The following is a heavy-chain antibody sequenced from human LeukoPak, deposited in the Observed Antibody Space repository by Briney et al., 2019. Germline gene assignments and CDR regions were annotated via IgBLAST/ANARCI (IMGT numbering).Heavy chain of an antibody. CDR3: ARNSYEHIVVVTASYNWFDP. V-gene: IGHV3-11*01. D-gene: IGHD2-21*02. CDR2: ISRSGGTI. Sequence: GGSLRLSCAASGFTFSDYYMSWIRQAPGKGLEWVSYISRSGGTIYYADSVKGRFTISRDNAKNSLCLQMNSLRAEDTAVYYCARNSYEHIVVVTASYNWFDPWGQGTLVTVSS. J-gene: IGHJ5*02. CDR1: GFTFSDYY.